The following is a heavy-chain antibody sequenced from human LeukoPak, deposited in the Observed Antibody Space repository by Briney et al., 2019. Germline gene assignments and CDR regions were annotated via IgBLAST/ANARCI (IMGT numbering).Heavy chain of an antibody. CDR2: IRYDGSNK. V-gene: IGHV3-30*02. Sequence: GGSLRLSCVASGFTFSSYGMHWVRQAPGKGLEWVAFIRYDGSNKYYADSVKGRFTISRDNSKNTLYLQMNSLRAEDTAVYYCAVPAYGGSSSVIDYWGQGTLVTVSS. D-gene: IGHD6-13*01. CDR3: AVPAYGGSSSVIDY. J-gene: IGHJ4*02. CDR1: GFTFSSYG.